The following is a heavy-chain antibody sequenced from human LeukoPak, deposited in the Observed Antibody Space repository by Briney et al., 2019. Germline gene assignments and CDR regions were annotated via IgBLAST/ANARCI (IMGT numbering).Heavy chain of an antibody. CDR3: AKDSYDTSI. Sequence: GGSLRLSCAASGFTFSSYGMSWVRQAPGKGLEWVSAISDSGGRTFYADSVKGRFTISRDNSKNTLYLQINSLRAEDTAVYHCAKDSYDTSIWGQGTLVTVSA. D-gene: IGHD3-22*01. CDR1: GFTFSSYG. V-gene: IGHV3-23*01. CDR2: ISDSGGRT. J-gene: IGHJ4*02.